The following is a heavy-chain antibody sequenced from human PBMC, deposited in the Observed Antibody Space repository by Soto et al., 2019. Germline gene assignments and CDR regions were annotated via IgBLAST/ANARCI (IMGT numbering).Heavy chain of an antibody. CDR2: IYPGDSDT. J-gene: IGHJ5*02. Sequence: GASLKISCKGSGYSFTSYWIGWVRQMPGKGLEWMGTIYPGDSDTRYSPSFQGQVTISADKSISTAYLQWSSLKASDTAMYYCARHPISGTAGTSWFDPWGQGTLVTVS. D-gene: IGHD6-19*01. CDR1: GYSFTSYW. V-gene: IGHV5-51*01. CDR3: ARHPISGTAGTSWFDP.